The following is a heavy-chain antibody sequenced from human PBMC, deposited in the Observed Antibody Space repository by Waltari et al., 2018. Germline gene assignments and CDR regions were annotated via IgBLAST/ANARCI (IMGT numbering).Heavy chain of an antibody. Sequence: QVQLVQSGAEVKKPGSSVKVSCKASGLTFNIYGISWVRQAPGQGLEWTGGIVPMFGSTNYIEKFRDRITITTDASTSTTYMELSSLRSEDTAVYYCARGNGTDAFDIWGQGTLVTVSS. D-gene: IGHD1-1*01. V-gene: IGHV1-69*05. J-gene: IGHJ3*02. CDR3: ARGNGTDAFDI. CDR2: IVPMFGST. CDR1: GLTFNIYG.